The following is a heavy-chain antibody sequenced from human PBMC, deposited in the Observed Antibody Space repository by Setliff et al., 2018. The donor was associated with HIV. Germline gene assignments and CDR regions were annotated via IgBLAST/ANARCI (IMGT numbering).Heavy chain of an antibody. Sequence: PGGSLRLSCAASGFTFSNYEMSWVRQAPGKGPAWVSYITGSGDTIYYADSVKGRFTMSRDNAKDSVYLQMNTLRVEDTAVYYCAREATPRHSSGWVYFDYWGQGMMVTVSS. CDR1: GFTFSNYE. CDR3: AREATPRHSSGWVYFDY. D-gene: IGHD6-19*01. J-gene: IGHJ4*02. V-gene: IGHV3-48*03. CDR2: ITGSGDTI.